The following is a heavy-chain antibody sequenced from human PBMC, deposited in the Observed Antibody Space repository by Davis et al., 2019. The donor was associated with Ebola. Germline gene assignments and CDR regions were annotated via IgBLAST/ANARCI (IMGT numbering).Heavy chain of an antibody. CDR2: INHSGST. CDR3: ARSLYLPFDY. CDR1: GGSFSGYY. D-gene: IGHD2-2*02. J-gene: IGHJ4*02. V-gene: IGHV4-34*01. Sequence: MPSETLSLTCAVYGGSFSGYYWSWIRQPPGKGLEWIGEINHSGSTYYNPSLKSRVTISVDTSKNQFSLKLSSVTAADTAVYYCARSLYLPFDYWGQGTLVTVSS.